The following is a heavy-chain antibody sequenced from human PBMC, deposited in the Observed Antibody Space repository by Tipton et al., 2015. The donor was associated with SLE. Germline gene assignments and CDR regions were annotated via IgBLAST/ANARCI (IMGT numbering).Heavy chain of an antibody. CDR3: ARDRGSYQHRGAFDI. CDR1: GYSISSGYY. Sequence: TLSLTCTVSGYSISSGYYWGWIRQPPGKGLEWIGSIYHSGSTYYNPSLKSRVTISVDTSKNQFSLKLSSVTAADTAVYYCARDRGSYQHRGAFDIWGQGTMVTVSS. D-gene: IGHD2-2*01. J-gene: IGHJ3*02. V-gene: IGHV4-38-2*02. CDR2: IYHSGST.